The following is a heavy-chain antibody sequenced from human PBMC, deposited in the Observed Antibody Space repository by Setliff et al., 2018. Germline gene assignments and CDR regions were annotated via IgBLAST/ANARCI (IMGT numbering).Heavy chain of an antibody. V-gene: IGHV7-4-1*02. CDR2: ITACDGNT. CDR1: SYTFTNYG. CDR3: ARDLGYCSTTSCHGDWFDP. J-gene: IGHJ5*02. Sequence: ASVKVSCKTSSYTFTNYGINWVRQAPGRGLEWMGWITACDGNTHYAQDFTGRSVFSLDTSVSTAYLQISSLKAEDTAVYYCARDLGYCSTTSCHGDWFDPWGQGTLVTVSS. D-gene: IGHD2-2*01.